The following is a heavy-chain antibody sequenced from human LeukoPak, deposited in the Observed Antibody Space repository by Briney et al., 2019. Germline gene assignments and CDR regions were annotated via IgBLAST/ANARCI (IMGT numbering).Heavy chain of an antibody. CDR1: GFTFSSYS. CDR3: ARDLVVVPAAIPNWFDP. D-gene: IGHD2-2*01. Sequence: GGSLRLSCAASGFTFSSYSMNWVRQAPGKGLEWVSSISSSSSYIYYADSVKGRFTISRDNAKNSLYLQMNSLRAEDTALYYCARDLVVVPAAIPNWFDPWGQGTLVTVSS. CDR2: ISSSSSYI. V-gene: IGHV3-21*04. J-gene: IGHJ5*02.